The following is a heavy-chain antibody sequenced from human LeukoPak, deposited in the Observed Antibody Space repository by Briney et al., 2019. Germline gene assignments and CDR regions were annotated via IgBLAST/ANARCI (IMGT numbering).Heavy chain of an antibody. CDR3: ARLVVSSWYHEVLLGRDY. V-gene: IGHV4-39*01. Sequence: SETLSLTCTISGGSISSRPYCWGWIRQPPGKGLEWLGSFYYSGSTYYKPSLKSRVTISVDTSKNQISLKLSSVTAADTAVYYCARLVVSSWYHEVLLGRDYWGQGTLVTVSS. J-gene: IGHJ4*02. CDR2: FYYSGST. D-gene: IGHD6-13*01. CDR1: GGSISSRPYC.